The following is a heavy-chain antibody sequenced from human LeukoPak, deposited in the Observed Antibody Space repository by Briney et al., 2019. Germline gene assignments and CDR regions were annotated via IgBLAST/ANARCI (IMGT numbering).Heavy chain of an antibody. Sequence: SETLSLTCTVSGGSISSNYWSWIRQSPGKGLEWIGYIHYSGSTSYNPSLKSRVTISVDTSKNQFSLKLSSVTAADTAVYYCARVKGSGYYYVFDYWGQGTLVTVSS. CDR3: ARVKGSGYYYVFDY. J-gene: IGHJ4*02. CDR1: GGSISSNY. CDR2: IHYSGST. V-gene: IGHV4-59*01. D-gene: IGHD3-22*01.